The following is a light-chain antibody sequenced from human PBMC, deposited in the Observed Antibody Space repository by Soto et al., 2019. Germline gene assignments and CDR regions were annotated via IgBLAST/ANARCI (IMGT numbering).Light chain of an antibody. CDR3: AAWDDSLNDHV. CDR2: YDD. CDR1: SSNIGNNA. Sequence: QSVLTQPPSVSEAPRQRVTISCSGSSSNIGNNAVNWYQQLPGKAPKLLIYYDDLLPSGVSDRFSGSKSGTSASLAISGLHSEDEADYYCAAWDDSLNDHVFGTGTKLTVL. J-gene: IGLJ1*01. V-gene: IGLV1-36*01.